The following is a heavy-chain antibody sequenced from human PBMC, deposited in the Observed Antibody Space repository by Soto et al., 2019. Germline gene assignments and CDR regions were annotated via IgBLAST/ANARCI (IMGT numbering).Heavy chain of an antibody. CDR1: GFSLSTRGVG. CDR2: IYWDGDK. J-gene: IGHJ4*02. V-gene: IGHV2-5*02. CDR3: AHRQGTPYFDY. Sequence: QITLKVSGPTLVKPTQTLTLTCTFSGFSLSTRGVGVDWIHQPPGKALEWLALIYWDGDKRHNPSLESRYTITKDTSRNQVVLTLTNMDPVDTATYYCAHRQGTPYFDYWGQGTLVTVSS. D-gene: IGHD3-10*01.